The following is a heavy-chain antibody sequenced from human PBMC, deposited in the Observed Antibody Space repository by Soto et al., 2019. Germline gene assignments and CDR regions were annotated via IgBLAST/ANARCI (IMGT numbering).Heavy chain of an antibody. CDR2: LTAGGGTT. V-gene: IGHV3-23*01. CDR1: GFTFSTYA. J-gene: IGHJ3*02. D-gene: IGHD4-17*01. CDR3: APPRGYGVFDAYEI. Sequence: PGGSLRLSCVASGFTFSTYAMNWVRQAPGKGLEWVSALTAGGGTTYYADSVKGRFTISKANSLNALYLQMDNLRVEDTAVYYCAPPRGYGVFDAYEIWGQGTMVTVSS.